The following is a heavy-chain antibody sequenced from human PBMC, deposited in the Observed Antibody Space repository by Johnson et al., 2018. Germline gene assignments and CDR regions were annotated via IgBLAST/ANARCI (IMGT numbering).Heavy chain of an antibody. CDR2: ISYDGSNK. Sequence: QVQLVESGGGVVQPGRSXRLSCAASGFTFSSYAMHWVRQAPGKGLEWVAVISYDGSNKYYADPVKGRFTISRDNYKKPVYLQMNSLRAEDTAVYYCAKEGRDGDYDKHYYYYMDVWGKGTTVTVSS. J-gene: IGHJ6*03. V-gene: IGHV3-30*18. D-gene: IGHD4-17*01. CDR1: GFTFSSYA. CDR3: AKEGRDGDYDKHYYYYMDV.